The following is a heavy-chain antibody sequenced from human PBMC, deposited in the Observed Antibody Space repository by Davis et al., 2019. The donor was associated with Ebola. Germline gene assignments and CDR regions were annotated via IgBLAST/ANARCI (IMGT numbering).Heavy chain of an antibody. V-gene: IGHV4-31*03. CDR2: IYYSGST. Sequence: SETLSLTCTVSGGSISSGGYYWSWIRQHPGKGLEWIGYIYYSGSTHYNPPLKSRVTISIDTSKNQFSLKLSSVTAADTAVYYCARGDILTGYWNWGQGTLVTVSS. CDR3: ARGDILTGYWN. CDR1: GGSISSGGYY. D-gene: IGHD3-9*01. J-gene: IGHJ4*02.